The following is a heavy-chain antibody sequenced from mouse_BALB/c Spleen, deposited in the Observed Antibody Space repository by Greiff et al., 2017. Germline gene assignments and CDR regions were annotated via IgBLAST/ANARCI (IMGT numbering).Heavy chain of an antibody. J-gene: IGHJ4*01. CDR2: IYPGDGDT. Sequence: SGAELVRPGSSVKISCKASGYAFSSYWMNWVKQRPGQGLEWIGQIYPGDGDTNYNGKFKGKATLTADKSSSTAYMQLSSLTSEDSAVYFCARYGYYVGYYAMDYWGQGTSVTVSS. V-gene: IGHV1-80*01. CDR3: ARYGYYVGYYAMDY. CDR1: GYAFSSYW. D-gene: IGHD2-3*01.